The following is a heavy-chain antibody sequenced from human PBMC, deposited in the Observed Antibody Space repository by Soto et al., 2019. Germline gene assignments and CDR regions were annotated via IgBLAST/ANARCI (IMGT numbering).Heavy chain of an antibody. CDR1: GYTFTSYG. J-gene: IGHJ4*02. Sequence: ASVKVSCKASGYTFTSYGISWVRQAPGQGLEWMGWISAYNGNTNYAQKLQGRVTMTTDTSTSTAYMELRSLRSDDTAVYYCARDSPNGPGGGWYRLDYWGQGTLVTVSS. V-gene: IGHV1-18*01. CDR2: ISAYNGNT. CDR3: ARDSPNGPGGGWYRLDY. D-gene: IGHD6-19*01.